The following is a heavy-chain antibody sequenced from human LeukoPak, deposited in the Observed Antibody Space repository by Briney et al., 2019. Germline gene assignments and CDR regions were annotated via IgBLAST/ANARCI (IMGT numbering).Heavy chain of an antibody. V-gene: IGHV4-4*07. Sequence: SETLSLTCTVSGGSISSYYWSWIRQPAGKGLEWIGRIYTSGSTNYNPSLKSRVTISVDTSKNQFSLKLSSVTAADTAVYYCARPTEIYWYFDLWGRGTLVTVSS. D-gene: IGHD4-11*01. CDR3: ARPTEIYWYFDL. CDR1: GGSISSYY. CDR2: IYTSGST. J-gene: IGHJ2*01.